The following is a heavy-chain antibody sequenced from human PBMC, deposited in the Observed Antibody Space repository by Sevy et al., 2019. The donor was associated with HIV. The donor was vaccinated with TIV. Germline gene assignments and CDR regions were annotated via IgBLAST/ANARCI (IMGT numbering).Heavy chain of an antibody. CDR3: ARARDGYKDGYFDY. J-gene: IGHJ4*02. CDR2: ISYDGGNK. D-gene: IGHD5-12*01. Sequence: GGSLRLSCAASGFTFSSYAMHWVRQAPGKGLEWVAVISYDGGNKYYADSVKGRFTISRDNSKNTLYLQMNSLRAEDTAVYYCARARDGYKDGYFDYWGQGTMVTVSS. CDR1: GFTFSSYA. V-gene: IGHV3-30*04.